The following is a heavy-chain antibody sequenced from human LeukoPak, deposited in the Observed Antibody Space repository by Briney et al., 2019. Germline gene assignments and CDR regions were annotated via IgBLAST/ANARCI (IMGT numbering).Heavy chain of an antibody. D-gene: IGHD3-22*01. J-gene: IGHJ4*02. CDR3: VRAGDRSGYYGLCGY. Sequence: HSGGSLRLSCAASGFTVSSNYMSWVRQAPGKGLEWVSVIYSDGYTYYADSVKGRFTISRDNSKNTLYLQMNSLRAEDTAVYYCVRAGDRSGYYGLCGYWGQGTLVTVSS. CDR2: IYSDGYT. CDR1: GFTVSSNY. V-gene: IGHV3-66*01.